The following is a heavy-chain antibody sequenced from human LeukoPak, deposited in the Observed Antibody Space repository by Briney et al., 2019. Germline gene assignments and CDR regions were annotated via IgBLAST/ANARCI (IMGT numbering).Heavy chain of an antibody. CDR1: GGSISSYY. J-gene: IGHJ4*02. D-gene: IGHD5-18*01. CDR2: IYYSGNT. Sequence: PSETLSLTCTVSGGSISSYYWDWIRQSPGKGLEWIGYIYYSGNTNYNPSLKSRVTISVDKSKSQFSLKLSSVTAADTAVYYCARKGYTIGSFDYWGQGTLVTVSS. V-gene: IGHV4-59*12. CDR3: ARKGYTIGSFDY.